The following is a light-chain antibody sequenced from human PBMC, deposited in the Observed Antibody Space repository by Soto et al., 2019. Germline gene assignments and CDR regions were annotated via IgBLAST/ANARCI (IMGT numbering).Light chain of an antibody. CDR1: NSDVGASNY. J-gene: IGLJ1*01. CDR2: DVT. CDR3: CSYAGDTPYV. V-gene: IGLV2-11*01. Sequence: QSVLTQPRSVSGSPGQSLTISCTGTNSDVGASNYVSWYQQHPGKAPKLIIYDVTKRPSGVPARFSGSKSGNTATLTVSGLQAEDEADYYCCSYAGDTPYVFGAGTKLTVL.